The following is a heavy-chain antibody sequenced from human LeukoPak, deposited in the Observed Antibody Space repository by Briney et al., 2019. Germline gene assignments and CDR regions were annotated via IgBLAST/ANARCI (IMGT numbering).Heavy chain of an antibody. CDR3: AKSPLIVVVPAAEYYFDY. CDR1: GFTFSSYG. J-gene: IGHJ4*02. Sequence: GGSLRISCAASGFTFSSYGMHWVRQAPGKGLEWVAFIRYDGSNKYYADSVKGRFTISRDNSKNTLYLQMNSLRAEDTAVYYCAKSPLIVVVPAAEYYFDYWGQGTLVTGSS. D-gene: IGHD2-2*01. V-gene: IGHV3-30*02. CDR2: IRYDGSNK.